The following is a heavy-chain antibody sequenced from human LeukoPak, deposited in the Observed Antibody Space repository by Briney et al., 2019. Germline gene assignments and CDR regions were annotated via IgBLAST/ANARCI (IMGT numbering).Heavy chain of an antibody. CDR2: ISSSGSTM. J-gene: IGHJ4*02. Sequence: GGSLRLSCAASGFIFSDYYMSWIRQAPGKGLEWISYISSSGSTMYYTNSVKGRFTISRDNAKDSLYLQMNSLRAEDTAVYYCARYYYYGSGSYFDYWGQGTLVTVSS. D-gene: IGHD3-10*01. CDR3: ARYYYYGSGSYFDY. CDR1: GFIFSDYY. V-gene: IGHV3-11*01.